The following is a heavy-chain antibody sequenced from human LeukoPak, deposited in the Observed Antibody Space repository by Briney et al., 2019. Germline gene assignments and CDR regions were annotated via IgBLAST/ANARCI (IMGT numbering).Heavy chain of an antibody. D-gene: IGHD6-19*01. Sequence: PGGSLRLSCAASGFTFSSYAMHWVRQAPGKGLEYVSPISSNAGSKYYAYSVKGRFTISRDNSKYKQYLQMHIQRAKNTAGYSLARVSGIAVAGTGYYYYYYMDVWGKGSTVTVSS. V-gene: IGHV3-64*01. CDR2: ISSNAGSK. CDR3: ARVSGIAVAGTGYYYYYYMDV. CDR1: GFTFSSYA. J-gene: IGHJ6*03.